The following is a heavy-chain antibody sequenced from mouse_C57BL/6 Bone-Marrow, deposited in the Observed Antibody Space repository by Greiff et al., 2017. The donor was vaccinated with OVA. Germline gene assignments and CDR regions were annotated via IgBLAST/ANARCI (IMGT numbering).Heavy chain of an antibody. J-gene: IGHJ2*01. V-gene: IGHV1-76*01. D-gene: IGHD1-1*02. Sequence: QVQLQQSGAELVRPGASVKLSCKASGYTFTDYYINWVKQRPGQGLEWIARIYPGSGNTYYNEKFKGKATLTAEKSSSTAYMQLSSLTSEDSAVYFCARLKTMPPYYFDYWGQGTTLTVSS. CDR2: IYPGSGNT. CDR3: ARLKTMPPYYFDY. CDR1: GYTFTDYY.